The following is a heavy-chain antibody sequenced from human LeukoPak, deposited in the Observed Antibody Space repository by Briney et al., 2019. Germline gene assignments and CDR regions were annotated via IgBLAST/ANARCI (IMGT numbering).Heavy chain of an antibody. CDR2: ISGSGGST. V-gene: IGHV3-23*01. Sequence: GRSLRLSSAASGFTFSSFAMSWVRQAPGKGLEWVSAISGSGGSTYSADSVKGRFTISRDNSKNTLYLQMNSLRAEDTAVYYCAKDHQGYCSGGSCFAPYYFDYWGQGTLVTVSS. D-gene: IGHD2-15*01. CDR1: GFTFSSFA. CDR3: AKDHQGYCSGGSCFAPYYFDY. J-gene: IGHJ4*02.